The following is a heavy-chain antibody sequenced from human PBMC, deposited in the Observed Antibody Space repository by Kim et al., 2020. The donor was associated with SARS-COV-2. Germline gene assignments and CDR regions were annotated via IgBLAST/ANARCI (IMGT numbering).Heavy chain of an antibody. CDR2: IKQDGSEK. Sequence: GGSLRLSCAAPGLTFSRYWMSWVRQVPGKGLEWVANIKQDGSEKYYVDSVKGRFTISRDTAKNSLYLQMNSLRAEDTAVYYCVRDLAVAGFDYWGQGTL. J-gene: IGHJ4*02. V-gene: IGHV3-7*03. D-gene: IGHD6-19*01. CDR3: VRDLAVAGFDY. CDR1: GLTFSRYW.